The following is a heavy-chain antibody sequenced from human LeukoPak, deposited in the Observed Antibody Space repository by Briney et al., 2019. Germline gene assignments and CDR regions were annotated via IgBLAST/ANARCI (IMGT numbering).Heavy chain of an antibody. J-gene: IGHJ6*02. CDR1: GGSISSGGYS. D-gene: IGHD6-6*01. CDR2: IYHSGST. CDR3: ARVSIAARLYGMDV. V-gene: IGHV4-30-2*01. Sequence: SETLSLTCAVSGGSISSGGYSWSWIRQPPGKGLEWIGYIYHSGSTYYNPSLKSRVTISVDRSKNQFSLKLSSVTAADTAVYYCARVSIAARLYGMDVWGQGTTVTVSS.